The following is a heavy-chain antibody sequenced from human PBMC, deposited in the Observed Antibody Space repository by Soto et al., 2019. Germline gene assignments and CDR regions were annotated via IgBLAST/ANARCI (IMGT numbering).Heavy chain of an antibody. V-gene: IGHV1-8*01. J-gene: IGHJ6*02. CDR3: ARLMYYYDSSGYSQAHYYYGMDV. CDR2: MNPNSGNT. CDR1: GYTFTSYD. Sequence: QVQLVQSGAEVKKPGASVKVSCKASGYTFTSYDINWVRQATGQGLEWMGWMNPNSGNTGYAQKFQGRVTMTRNTSISTAYMELSSLRSEDTAVYYCARLMYYYDSSGYSQAHYYYGMDVWGQGTTVTVSS. D-gene: IGHD3-22*01.